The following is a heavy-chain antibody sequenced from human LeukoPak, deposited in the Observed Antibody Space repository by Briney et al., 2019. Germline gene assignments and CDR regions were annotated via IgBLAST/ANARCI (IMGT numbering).Heavy chain of an antibody. D-gene: IGHD3-10*01. Sequence: SETLSLTCAVYGGSFSGYYWSWIRQPPGKGLEWIGEINHSGSTNYNPSLKSRVTISVDTSKNQFSLKLSSVTAADTAVYYCARATMGYGSGSYYIWFDYWGQGTLVTVSS. CDR2: INHSGST. CDR3: ARATMGYGSGSYYIWFDY. V-gene: IGHV4-34*01. CDR1: GGSFSGYY. J-gene: IGHJ4*02.